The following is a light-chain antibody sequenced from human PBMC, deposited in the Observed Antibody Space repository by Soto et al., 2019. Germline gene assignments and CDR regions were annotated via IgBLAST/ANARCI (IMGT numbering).Light chain of an antibody. CDR2: AAS. J-gene: IGKJ5*01. CDR1: QGISNY. CDR3: KKYISALVT. Sequence: DIQMTQSPSSLSASVGDRVTITCRASQGISNYLAWYQQKPGKVPKLLIYAASTLQSGVPSRFSGSGSGTDFTLTISSLQPEDVATYYCKKYISALVTVGQGTRLEIK. V-gene: IGKV1-27*01.